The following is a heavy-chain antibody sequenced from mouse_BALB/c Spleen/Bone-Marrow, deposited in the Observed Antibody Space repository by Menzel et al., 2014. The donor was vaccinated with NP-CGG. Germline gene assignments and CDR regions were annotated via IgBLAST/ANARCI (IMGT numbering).Heavy chain of an antibody. Sequence: SGPELVKPGASVKMSCKASGYTFTSYVMHWVKQKPGQGLEWIGYINPYNDGTKYNEKFKGKATLTSDKSSIPAYMYLNTLTSYDSAVYYFAIIDGSPTAVYYAIDYWGQRTSVTVSS. CDR3: AIIDGSPTAVYYAIDY. CDR2: INPYNDGT. D-gene: IGHD2-10*01. V-gene: IGHV1-14*01. J-gene: IGHJ4*01. CDR1: GYTFTSYV.